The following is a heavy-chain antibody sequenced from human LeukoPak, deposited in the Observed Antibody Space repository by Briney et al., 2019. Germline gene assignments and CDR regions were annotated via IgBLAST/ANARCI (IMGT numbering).Heavy chain of an antibody. D-gene: IGHD3-22*01. Sequence: ASVTVSCKASGYTFTSYGISWVRQAPGQGLEWMGWISAYNGNTNYAQKLQGRVTMTTDTSTSTAYMELRSLRSDDTAVYYCARILMDYYDSSGYAYYMEGWGKGTTVTVSS. V-gene: IGHV1-18*01. CDR2: ISAYNGNT. CDR1: GYTFTSYG. J-gene: IGHJ6*03. CDR3: ARILMDYYDSSGYAYYMEG.